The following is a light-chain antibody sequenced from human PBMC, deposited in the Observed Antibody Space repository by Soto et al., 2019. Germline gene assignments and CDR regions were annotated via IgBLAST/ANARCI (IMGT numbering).Light chain of an antibody. Sequence: QSALTQPASVSGSPGQSITISCTGTASDVGAYNYVSWYQQHPGKVPKLIIYAVRDRPSGVPDRFSGSKSGDTASLTISGLQAEDEAHYSCSSFTSSTTLLFGGGTKLTVL. V-gene: IGLV2-14*01. CDR3: SSFTSSTTLL. CDR2: AVR. J-gene: IGLJ2*01. CDR1: ASDVGAYNY.